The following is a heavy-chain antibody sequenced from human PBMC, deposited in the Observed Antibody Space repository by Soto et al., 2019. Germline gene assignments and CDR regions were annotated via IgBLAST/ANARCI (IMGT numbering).Heavy chain of an antibody. CDR3: ARDGYSGYDN. V-gene: IGHV3-74*01. CDR1: GSTFSSYW. Sequence: GGSLRLSCAASGSTFSSYWMHWVRQAPGKGLVWVSRITSEGISTSYWDSVKGRFTISRDNAKNTLYLQMNSLRAEDTAVYYCARDGYSGYDNWGQGTLVNVSS. CDR2: ITSEGIST. D-gene: IGHD5-12*01. J-gene: IGHJ4*02.